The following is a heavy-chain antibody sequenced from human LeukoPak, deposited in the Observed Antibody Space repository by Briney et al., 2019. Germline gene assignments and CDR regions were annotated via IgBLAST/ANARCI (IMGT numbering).Heavy chain of an antibody. Sequence: SETLPLTCTVSRGSIGSDYWSWIRQPPGKGLEWIGYIFYSGSTSYNPSFKSRVTISVDTSKNQFSLKLTSVTAADTAVYYCARAEAVVGPYYFDFWGQGTLVTVSS. CDR3: ARAEAVVGPYYFDF. J-gene: IGHJ4*02. CDR2: IFYSGST. CDR1: RGSIGSDY. V-gene: IGHV4-59*01. D-gene: IGHD6-19*01.